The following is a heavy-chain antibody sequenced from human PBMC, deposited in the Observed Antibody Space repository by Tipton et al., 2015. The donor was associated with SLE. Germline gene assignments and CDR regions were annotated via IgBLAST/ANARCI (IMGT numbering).Heavy chain of an antibody. CDR1: SYSIYNGFY. J-gene: IGHJ6*02. CDR2: IYRSGTA. Sequence: TLSLTCSVSSYSIYNGFYWGWIRQSPGKGLEWIGSIYRSGTAYYNPSLKSRVTMSVDTSNNQFSLRLTSVTAADSAVYFCATGQVAYSGYLLYGLDVGGQGTTVTVSS. D-gene: IGHD5-12*01. CDR3: ATGQVAYSGYLLYGLDV. V-gene: IGHV4-38-2*01.